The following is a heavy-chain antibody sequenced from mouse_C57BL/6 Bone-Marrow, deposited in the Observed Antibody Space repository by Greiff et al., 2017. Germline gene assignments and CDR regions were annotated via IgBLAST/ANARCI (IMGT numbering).Heavy chain of an antibody. CDR2: INPSTGGT. D-gene: IGHD1-1*01. V-gene: IGHV1-42*01. CDR3: ARGIYYYGSSLAWFAY. CDR1: GYSFTGYY. J-gene: IGHJ3*01. Sequence: VQLQQSGPELVKPGASVKISCKASGYSFTGYYMNWVKQSPEKSLEWIGEINPSTGGTTYNQKFKAKATLTVDKSSSTAYMQLKSLTSEDSAVYYCARGIYYYGSSLAWFAYWGQGTLVTVSA.